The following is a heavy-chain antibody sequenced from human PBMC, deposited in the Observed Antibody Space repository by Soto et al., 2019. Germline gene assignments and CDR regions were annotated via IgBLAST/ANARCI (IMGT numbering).Heavy chain of an antibody. Sequence: SVKVSCKASGGTFSSYAISWVRQAPGQGLEWMGGIIPIIGTANYAQKFQGRVTITADESTSTAYMELSSLRSEDTAVYYCASGYYDSSGYYSKDAFDIWGQGTMVTVSS. CDR1: GGTFSSYA. V-gene: IGHV1-69*13. CDR3: ASGYYDSSGYYSKDAFDI. D-gene: IGHD3-22*01. J-gene: IGHJ3*02. CDR2: IIPIIGTA.